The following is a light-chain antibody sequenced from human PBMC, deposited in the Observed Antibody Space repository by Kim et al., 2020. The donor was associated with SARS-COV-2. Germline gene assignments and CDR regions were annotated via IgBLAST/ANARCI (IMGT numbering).Light chain of an antibody. CDR3: QQSFSLPYT. V-gene: IGKV1-39*01. Sequence: SASVGDRVTITCRTSQIMSSYVNWYQQKPGEAPKILIYAASNLQSGVPSRFSGSGSGIEFALTISSLQSEDFATYYCQQSFSLPYTFGQGTKLEI. CDR2: AAS. CDR1: QIMSSY. J-gene: IGKJ2*01.